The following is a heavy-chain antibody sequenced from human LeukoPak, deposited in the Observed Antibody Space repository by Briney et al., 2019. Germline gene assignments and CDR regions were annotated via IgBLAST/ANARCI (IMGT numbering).Heavy chain of an antibody. V-gene: IGHV3-7*01. CDR3: ARVPAYGDYSDY. D-gene: IGHD4-17*01. CDR1: GFTFSSFW. CDR2: IKQDGSEK. J-gene: IGHJ4*02. Sequence: GGSLRLSCATSGFTFSSFWMTWVRQAPGKGLEWVANIKQDGSEKYYVDSVKGRFTISRDNSKDSLYLQMNGLRAEDTAVYYCARVPAYGDYSDYWGQGTLVTVSS.